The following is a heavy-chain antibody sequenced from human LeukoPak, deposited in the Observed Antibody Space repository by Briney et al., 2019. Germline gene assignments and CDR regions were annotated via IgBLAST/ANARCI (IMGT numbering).Heavy chain of an antibody. CDR1: GFTFSTYS. J-gene: IGHJ4*02. V-gene: IGHV3-21*01. CDR2: ISSTSSYI. Sequence: PGGSLRLSCAASGFTFSTYSMNWVRQAPGKGLEWVSSISSTSSYIYYADSVKGRFTISRDNAKNSLYLQMNSLRAEDTAVYYCATGFLEWSLHDYWGQGTLVTVSS. D-gene: IGHD3-3*01. CDR3: ATGFLEWSLHDY.